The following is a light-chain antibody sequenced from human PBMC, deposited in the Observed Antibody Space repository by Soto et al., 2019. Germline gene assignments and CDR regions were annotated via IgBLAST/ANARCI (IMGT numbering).Light chain of an antibody. Sequence: SYELTQPPSVSGSPGQTARITFSGDALPKQYAYWYQQKPGQAPVLVIYKDSERPSGIPERFSGSSSGTTVTLTISGVQAEDEADYYCQSADSSGTHVVFGGGTKLTVL. CDR2: KDS. CDR1: ALPKQY. J-gene: IGLJ2*01. V-gene: IGLV3-25*03. CDR3: QSADSSGTHVV.